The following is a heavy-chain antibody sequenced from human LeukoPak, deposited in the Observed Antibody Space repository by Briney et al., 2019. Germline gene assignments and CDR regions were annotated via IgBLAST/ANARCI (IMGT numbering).Heavy chain of an antibody. V-gene: IGHV1-69*05. CDR1: GGTFSSYA. CDR3: ARAALGYCSSTSCYRGDY. Sequence: ASVKVSCKASGGTFSSYAISWVRQAPGQGLDWMGGIIPIFGTANYAQKFQGRVTITTDESTSTAYMELSSLRSEDTAVYYCARAALGYCSSTSCYRGDYWGQGTLVTVSS. J-gene: IGHJ4*02. CDR2: IIPIFGTA. D-gene: IGHD2-2*02.